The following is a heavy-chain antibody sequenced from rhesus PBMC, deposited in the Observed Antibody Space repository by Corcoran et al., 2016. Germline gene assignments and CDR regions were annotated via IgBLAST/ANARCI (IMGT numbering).Heavy chain of an antibody. Sequence: QVQLQQWGEGLVKPSETLSLTCAVYGGSISSNYWSWIRQPPGKGLEWIGRIRSGGSTTSNPSLKSRVTISIDTSKNQFSLKLSSVTAADTAVYYCARSPSSGWYEYYFDYWGQGVLVTVSS. J-gene: IGHJ4*01. CDR2: IRSGGST. CDR3: ARSPSSGWYEYYFDY. D-gene: IGHD6-31*01. V-gene: IGHV4-160*01. CDR1: GGSISSNY.